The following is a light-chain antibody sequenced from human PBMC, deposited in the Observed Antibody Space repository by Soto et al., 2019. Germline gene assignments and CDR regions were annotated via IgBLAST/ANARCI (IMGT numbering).Light chain of an antibody. J-gene: IGKJ4*01. CDR2: AAS. Sequence: ELTQSPSSLSASLGERVTISCRASQSISSNLAWYQQKPGKAPKLLIYAASTLHTGVPSRFSGSGSGTDFTLTISSLQPEDFAAYYCQQYDSCPRTFGRGTKVEIK. CDR3: QQYDSCPRT. V-gene: IGKV1-9*01. CDR1: QSISSN.